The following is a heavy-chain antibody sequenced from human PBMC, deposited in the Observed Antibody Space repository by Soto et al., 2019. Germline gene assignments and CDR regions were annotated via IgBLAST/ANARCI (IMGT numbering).Heavy chain of an antibody. D-gene: IGHD3-3*01. V-gene: IGHV4-59*01. J-gene: IGHJ6*03. Sequence: ASETLSLTCTVSGGSISSYYWSWIRQPPGKGLEWIGYIYYSGSTNYNPSLKSRVTISVDTSKNQFSLKLSSVTAADTAVYYCARGRITIFGVVTSPYYYMYVWGKGTTVPVSS. CDR3: ARGRITIFGVVTSPYYYMYV. CDR2: IYYSGST. CDR1: GGSISSYY.